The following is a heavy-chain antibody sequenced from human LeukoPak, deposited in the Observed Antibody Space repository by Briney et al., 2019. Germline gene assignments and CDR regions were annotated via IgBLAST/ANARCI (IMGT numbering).Heavy chain of an antibody. D-gene: IGHD3/OR15-3a*01. Sequence: PGGSLRLSCAAPGITFSSYAMHWVRQAPGKGLEWVALVSNDGGDKYYADSVKGRFTISRDNSKNTLYLQMNSLRGEDTGVYYCAKAHLLDWLLPFDYWGQGTLVTVSS. CDR3: AKAHLLDWLLPFDY. CDR2: VSNDGGDK. J-gene: IGHJ4*02. V-gene: IGHV3-30*18. CDR1: GITFSSYA.